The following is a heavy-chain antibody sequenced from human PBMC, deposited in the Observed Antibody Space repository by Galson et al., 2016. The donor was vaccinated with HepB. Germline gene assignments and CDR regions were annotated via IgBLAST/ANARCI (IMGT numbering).Heavy chain of an antibody. Sequence: SLRLSCAVSGLSVNSLNMNWVRQAPGKGLEWVSYVSYSGKFIWYADSVKGRFTISRDNAKNSLNLQMNSLRDDDTAVYYCASVQAWAYDNWGQGTLVTVSS. D-gene: IGHD2-21*01. CDR2: VSYSGKFI. J-gene: IGHJ4*02. CDR1: GLSVNSLN. V-gene: IGHV3-48*03. CDR3: ASVQAWAYDN.